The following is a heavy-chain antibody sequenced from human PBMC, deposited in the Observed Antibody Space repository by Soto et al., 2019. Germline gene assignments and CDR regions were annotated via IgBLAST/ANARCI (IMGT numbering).Heavy chain of an antibody. CDR3: ARTRPARRFGITEFDY. D-gene: IGHD3-3*01. V-gene: IGHV4-59*01. CDR1: GGSMNDYY. CDR2: INYSGST. J-gene: IGHJ4*02. Sequence: PSETLSLTCTVSGGSMNDYYWSWIRQPPGKGLEWIGNINYSGSTNYNPSLKSRLTISVDTSKSQFSLKLSSVTAADTAVYYCARTRPARRFGITEFDYWGQGTLVTVSS.